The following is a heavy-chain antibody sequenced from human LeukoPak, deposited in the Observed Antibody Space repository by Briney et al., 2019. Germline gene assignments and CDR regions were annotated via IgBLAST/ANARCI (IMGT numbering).Heavy chain of an antibody. CDR1: GYTFTSYD. J-gene: IGHJ4*02. V-gene: IGHV1-8*01. D-gene: IGHD1-1*01. CDR2: MSPNSGNA. Sequence: ASVKVSCKASGYTFTSYDINWVRQATGQGLEWMGWMSPNSGNAGYAQKFQGRVTMTRNTSISTAYMELSSLRSEDTAVYYCARAGRFRDFDYWGQGTLVTVSS. CDR3: ARAGRFRDFDY.